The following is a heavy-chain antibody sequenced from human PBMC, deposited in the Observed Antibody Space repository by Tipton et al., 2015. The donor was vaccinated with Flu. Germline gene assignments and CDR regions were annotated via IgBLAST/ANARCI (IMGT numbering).Heavy chain of an antibody. CDR1: GYSIGSGYY. Sequence: TLSLTCSVSGYSIGSGYYWGWIRQPPGKGLEWIGSIYRSGSPNYNPSLKSLVTMSLDTSKNQVSLKLSSVTAADTAVYYCTRQRTVMVTEFWGQGSLVTVSS. D-gene: IGHD5-18*01. V-gene: IGHV4-38-2*01. CDR2: IYRSGSP. J-gene: IGHJ4*02. CDR3: TRQRTVMVTEF.